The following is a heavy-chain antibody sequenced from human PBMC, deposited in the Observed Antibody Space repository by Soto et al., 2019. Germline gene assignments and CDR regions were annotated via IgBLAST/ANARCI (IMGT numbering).Heavy chain of an antibody. Sequence: QVQLVESGGGVVQPGRSLRLSCAASGFTFSSYAMHWVRQAPGKGLEWVAVISYDGSNKYYAYSVKGRFTISRDNSKNTLYLQMNSLRAEDTAAYYCARASSDAFDIWGQGTMVNVSS. CDR3: ARASSDAFDI. D-gene: IGHD2-2*01. CDR2: ISYDGSNK. V-gene: IGHV3-30-3*01. CDR1: GFTFSSYA. J-gene: IGHJ3*02.